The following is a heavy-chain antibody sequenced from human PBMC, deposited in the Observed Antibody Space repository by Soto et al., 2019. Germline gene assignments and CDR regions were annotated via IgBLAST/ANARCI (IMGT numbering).Heavy chain of an antibody. J-gene: IGHJ4*02. Sequence: SVKVACKASVGTFSSYAISWVRQAPGQGPGRMAGILPIFGTANYAQKFQGRLTITADESPSTAYMELSSLRSEDTAVYYSARDDDSRGYYGKYYFDYSGQGTLLTVHS. CDR2: ILPIFGTA. D-gene: IGHD3-22*01. CDR3: ARDDDSRGYYGKYYFDY. CDR1: VGTFSSYA. V-gene: IGHV1-69*13.